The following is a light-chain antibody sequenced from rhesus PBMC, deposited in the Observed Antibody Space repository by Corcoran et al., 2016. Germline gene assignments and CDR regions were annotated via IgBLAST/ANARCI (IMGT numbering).Light chain of an antibody. CDR1: QGISNG. J-gene: IGKJ2*01. Sequence: DIHMTQSPSSLSASVGDIVTITCRASQGISNGLAWYQQRPGKALKLLIFGASYLQTGVPSRVSGRGSGTEFTLTISGLQPEDFAVYYCQKYNSDPHSFGQGTKVDI. CDR2: GAS. CDR3: QKYNSDPHS. V-gene: IGKV1-33*01.